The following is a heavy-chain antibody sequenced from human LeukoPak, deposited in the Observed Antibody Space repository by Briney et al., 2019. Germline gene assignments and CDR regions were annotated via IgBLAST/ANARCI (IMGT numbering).Heavy chain of an antibody. D-gene: IGHD3-22*01. Sequence: SETLSLTCTVSGGSISSYYWSWIRQPPGKGLEWIGYIYYSGSTNHNPSLKSRVTISVDTSENQFSLKLSSVTAADTAVYYCARDRVSYDSSGLDAFDIWGRGTMVTVSS. V-gene: IGHV4-59*01. CDR3: ARDRVSYDSSGLDAFDI. CDR1: GGSISSYY. CDR2: IYYSGST. J-gene: IGHJ3*02.